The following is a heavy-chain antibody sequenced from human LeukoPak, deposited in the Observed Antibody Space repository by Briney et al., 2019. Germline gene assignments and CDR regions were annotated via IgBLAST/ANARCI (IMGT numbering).Heavy chain of an antibody. J-gene: IGHJ6*03. Sequence: AGGSLRLSCAASGFTFSSHSMNWVRQAPGKGLEWVSSISSSSTYIYYADSVKGRFTISRDNAKNSLYLQMNSLRAEDTAVYYCARVLYSSSSLYYYYYYMDVWGKGTTVTVSS. CDR1: GFTFSSHS. D-gene: IGHD6-6*01. V-gene: IGHV3-21*04. CDR3: ARVLYSSSSLYYYYYYMDV. CDR2: ISSSSTYI.